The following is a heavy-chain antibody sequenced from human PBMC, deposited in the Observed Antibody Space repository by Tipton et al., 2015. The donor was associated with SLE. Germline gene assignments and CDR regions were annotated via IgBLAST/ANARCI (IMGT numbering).Heavy chain of an antibody. CDR3: ARFLTGEGGAFDI. J-gene: IGHJ3*02. V-gene: IGHV1-2*02. CDR1: GYTFTGYY. CDR2: INPNSGGT. D-gene: IGHD7-27*01. Sequence: QLVQSGPEVKKPGASVKVSCKASGYTFTGYYMHWVRQAPGQGLEWMGWINPNSGGTNYAQKFQGRVTMTRDTSISTAYMELSRLRSDDTAVYYCARFLTGEGGAFDIWGQGTMVTVSS.